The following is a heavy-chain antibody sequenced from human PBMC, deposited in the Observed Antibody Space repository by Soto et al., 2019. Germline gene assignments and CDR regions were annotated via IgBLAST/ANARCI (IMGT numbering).Heavy chain of an antibody. Sequence: SVKVSCKASGGTFSSHAISWVRQAPGQGLEWMGGIIPIFGTANYAQKFQGRVTITADESTSTAYMELSSLRSEDTAVYYCARRVAYCGGDCYSALDIWGQGTMVTVSS. V-gene: IGHV1-69*13. CDR2: IIPIFGTA. CDR3: ARRVAYCGGDCYSALDI. J-gene: IGHJ3*02. D-gene: IGHD2-21*02. CDR1: GGTFSSHA.